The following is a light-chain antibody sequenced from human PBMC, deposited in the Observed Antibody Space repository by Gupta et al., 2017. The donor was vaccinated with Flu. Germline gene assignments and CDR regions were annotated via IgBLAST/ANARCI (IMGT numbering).Light chain of an antibody. V-gene: IGKV2-30*01. CDR2: KAS. CDR1: QSLVYSDGDSY. J-gene: IGKJ1*01. Sequence: DGVLTQSPLSLPVTLGQPASISCRSNQSLVYSDGDSYVSWFHQRPGQSPRRLIYKASNRDPGVPDRISGSGSGTDFTLKISRVEAEDVGVYYCMHSTRWPWTFGQGTKVEIK. CDR3: MHSTRWPWT.